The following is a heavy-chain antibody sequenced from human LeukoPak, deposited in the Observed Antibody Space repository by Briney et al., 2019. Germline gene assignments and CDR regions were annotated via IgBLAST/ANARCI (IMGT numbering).Heavy chain of an antibody. CDR1: GFHFSKFC. J-gene: IGHJ5*02. CDR2: IWYDGSNK. CDR3: ARDYTKNWFDP. D-gene: IGHD3-16*01. V-gene: IGHV3-33*01. Sequence: GSLRLSCGASGFHFSKFCMRLVRQAPGKGLEGVAVIWYDGSNKYYADSVKGRLTITRDNSKNTLYLQMNSLRAEDTAVYYCARDYTKNWFDPWGQGTLVTVSS.